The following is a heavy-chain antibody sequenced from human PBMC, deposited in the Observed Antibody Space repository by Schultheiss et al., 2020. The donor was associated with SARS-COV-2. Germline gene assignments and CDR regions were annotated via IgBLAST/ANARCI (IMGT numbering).Heavy chain of an antibody. Sequence: SETLSLTCAVSGGSISSGGYSWSWIRQPPGKGLEWIGYIYHSGSTYYNPSLKSRVTISVDTSKNQFSLKLSSVTAADTAVYYCASSGLYSTWGQGTLVTVSS. CDR2: IYHSGST. J-gene: IGHJ5*02. CDR1: GGSISSGGYS. D-gene: IGHD3-10*01. V-gene: IGHV4-30-2*01. CDR3: ASSGLYST.